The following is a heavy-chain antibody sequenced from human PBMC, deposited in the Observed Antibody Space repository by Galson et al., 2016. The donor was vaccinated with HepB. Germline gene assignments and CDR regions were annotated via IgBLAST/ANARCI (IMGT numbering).Heavy chain of an antibody. Sequence: SLRLSCAVSGFAVNSDYMNWIRQAPGKGLEWISVISRGGRTTYGASVTGRFTISRDRSKNTLSLKMNSLRAEDTAVYYCARGPTVTFYGGPTWFGLWGQGTVVTVSS. J-gene: IGHJ5*02. CDR1: GFAVNSDY. V-gene: IGHV3-53*01. CDR2: ISRGGRT. D-gene: IGHD2-21*02. CDR3: ARGPTVTFYGGPTWFGL.